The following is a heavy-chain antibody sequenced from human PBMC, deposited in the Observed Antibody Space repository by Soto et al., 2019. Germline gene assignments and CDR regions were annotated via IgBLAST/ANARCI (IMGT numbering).Heavy chain of an antibody. CDR2: INAGNGNT. Sequence: ASVKVSCKASGYTFTSYDINWVRQATGQGLEWMGWINAGNGNTKYSQKFQGRVTITRDTSASTAYMELSSLRSEDTAVYYCAKGLGLYYFDYWGQGTLVTVSS. CDR1: GYTFTSYD. V-gene: IGHV1-3*01. CDR3: AKGLGLYYFDY. J-gene: IGHJ4*02. D-gene: IGHD1-26*01.